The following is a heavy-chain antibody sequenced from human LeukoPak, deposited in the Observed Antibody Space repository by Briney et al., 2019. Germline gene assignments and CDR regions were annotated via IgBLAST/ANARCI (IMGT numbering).Heavy chain of an antibody. CDR2: IDIDGRTT. CDR1: GFTFTNYW. J-gene: IGHJ3*01. D-gene: IGHD5-12*01. V-gene: IGHV3-74*01. CDR3: ARGSPGYSFGFSV. Sequence: GGSLRLSCAASGFTFTNYWMHWVRQAPGKGLVWVSRIDIDGRTTTYADSVKGRFTISRDNAKSTLYLQVDSLRAEDTAVYYCARGSPGYSFGFSVWGQGATVTVSS.